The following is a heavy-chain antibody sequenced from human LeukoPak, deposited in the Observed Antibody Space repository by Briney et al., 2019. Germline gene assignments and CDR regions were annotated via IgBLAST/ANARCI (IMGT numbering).Heavy chain of an antibody. CDR2: ISYDGSNK. CDR1: GFTFSTFT. J-gene: IGHJ4*02. V-gene: IGHV3-30*04. Sequence: SGGSLRLSCAASGFTFSTFTMHWVRQAPGKGLEWVAVISYDGSNKNYADSVKGRFTISRDNSKNTLYLQMNSLRGEDTALYYCARQDDYSFDYWGREPWSPSPQ. CDR3: ARQDDYSFDY. D-gene: IGHD4-11*01.